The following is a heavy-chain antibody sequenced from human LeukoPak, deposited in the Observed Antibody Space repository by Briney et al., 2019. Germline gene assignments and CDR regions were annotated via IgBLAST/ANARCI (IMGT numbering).Heavy chain of an antibody. D-gene: IGHD2-15*01. CDR1: GGSISSGSYY. V-gene: IGHV4-61*02. CDR3: ARDGCGGSCFHYYYYYMDV. J-gene: IGHJ6*03. CDR2: ISTIGIT. Sequence: SQTLSLTCTVSGGSISSGSYYWSWIRQPAGKGLERIGRISTIGITNYNPSLISRVTISIDTSKNQFSLKLSSVTAADTAVYYCARDGCGGSCFHYYYYYMDVWGKGTTVTISS.